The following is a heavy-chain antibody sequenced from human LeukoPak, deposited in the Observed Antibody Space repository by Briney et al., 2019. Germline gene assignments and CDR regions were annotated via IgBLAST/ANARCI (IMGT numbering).Heavy chain of an antibody. J-gene: IGHJ5*02. Sequence: GGSLRLSCAASGFIFSTYWMQWVRQAPGKGLVWVSRISSDGSTTNYADSVKGRFTISRDNAKDTVYLRMNSLRAEDTAVYYCARTKYYYDGSGHSYPNWFDPWGQGTLVTVSS. D-gene: IGHD3-22*01. CDR2: ISSDGSTT. CDR3: ARTKYYYDGSGHSYPNWFDP. CDR1: GFIFSTYW. V-gene: IGHV3-74*01.